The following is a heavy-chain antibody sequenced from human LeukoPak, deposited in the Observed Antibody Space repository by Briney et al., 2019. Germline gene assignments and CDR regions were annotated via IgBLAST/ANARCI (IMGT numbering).Heavy chain of an antibody. J-gene: IGHJ1*01. CDR3: ARDPQIGAEYFQH. CDR2: IWYDGSNK. CDR1: GFTFSSYG. Sequence: GRSLRLSCAASGFTFSSYGMHWVRKAPGKGLEWVAVIWYDGSNKYYADSVKGRFTISRDNSKNTLYLQMNSLRAEDTAVYYCARDPQIGAEYFQHWGQGTLVTVSS. V-gene: IGHV3-33*01. D-gene: IGHD2/OR15-2a*01.